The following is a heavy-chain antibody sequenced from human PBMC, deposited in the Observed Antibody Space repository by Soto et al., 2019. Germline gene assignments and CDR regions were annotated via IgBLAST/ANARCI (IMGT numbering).Heavy chain of an antibody. J-gene: IGHJ4*02. CDR3: ARRTYISGWRHYFDY. D-gene: IGHD6-19*01. CDR2: IDPTDSYA. V-gene: IGHV5-10-1*01. Sequence: GESLKISCRVSGYSFTSYWISWVRQMPGKGLEWMGRIDPTDSYANYSPSFQGHVTFSVDRSISTAYLQWNSLKASDTAIYYCARRTYISGWRHYFDYWGQGTLVTVSS. CDR1: GYSFTSYW.